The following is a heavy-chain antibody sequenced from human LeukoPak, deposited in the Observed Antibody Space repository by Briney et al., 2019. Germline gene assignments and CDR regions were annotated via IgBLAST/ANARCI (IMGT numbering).Heavy chain of an antibody. J-gene: IGHJ3*02. CDR3: ARETYYYGSGSYNAFDI. Sequence: PSETLSLTCTVSGGSISSYYWSWIRQPPGKGLEWIGYIYYSGSTNYNPSLKSRVIISVDTSKNQFSLKLSSVTAADTAVYYCARETYYYGSGSYNAFDIWGQGTMVTVSS. CDR1: GGSISSYY. CDR2: IYYSGST. D-gene: IGHD3-10*01. V-gene: IGHV4-59*01.